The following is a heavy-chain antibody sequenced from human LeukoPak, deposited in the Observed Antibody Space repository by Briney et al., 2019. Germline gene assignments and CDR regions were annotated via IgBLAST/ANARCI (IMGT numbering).Heavy chain of an antibody. CDR2: ISSSSSYI. CDR3: ARDSFFGVVDNDC. D-gene: IGHD3-3*01. V-gene: IGHV3-21*01. Sequence: GGSLRLSCAASGFTFSSYSMNWVRQAPGKGLEWVSSISSSSSYIYYADSVKGRFTISRDNAKNSLYLQMNSLRAEDTAVYYCARDSFFGVVDNDCWGQGTLVTVSS. CDR1: GFTFSSYS. J-gene: IGHJ4*02.